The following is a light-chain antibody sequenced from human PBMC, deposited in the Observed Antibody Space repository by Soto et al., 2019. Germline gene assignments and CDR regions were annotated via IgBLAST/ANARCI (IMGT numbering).Light chain of an antibody. J-gene: IGLJ1*01. Sequence: QSVLTQPRSVSGSPGQSVTISCTGTSSDVGGYNYVSWFQQHPGKAPKLMIYAVTERPSGVPDRFSGSKSGNTASLTISGLQAEDEADYYCCSYAGTFTYVFGPGTKVTVL. V-gene: IGLV2-11*01. CDR2: AVT. CDR1: SSDVGGYNY. CDR3: CSYAGTFTYV.